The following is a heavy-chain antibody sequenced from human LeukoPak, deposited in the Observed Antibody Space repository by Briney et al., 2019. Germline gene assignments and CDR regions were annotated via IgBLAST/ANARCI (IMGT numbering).Heavy chain of an antibody. CDR2: ISAYNGNT. Sequence: GASVRVSCKASGYTFTSYGISWVRQAPGQGLEWMGWISAYNGNTNYAQKLQGRVTMTTDTSTSTAYMKLRSLRSDDTAVYYCARPRTIPPNWFDPWGQGTLVTVSS. CDR1: GYTFTSYG. CDR3: ARPRTIPPNWFDP. V-gene: IGHV1-18*01. J-gene: IGHJ5*02.